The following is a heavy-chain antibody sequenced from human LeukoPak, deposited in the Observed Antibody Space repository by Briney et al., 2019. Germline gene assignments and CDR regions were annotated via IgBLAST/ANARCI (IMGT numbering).Heavy chain of an antibody. V-gene: IGHV3-7*03. CDR2: IKLDGSEK. Sequence: PGGSLRLSCVASGFTFGKYWMSWVRQAPGKGLEWVANIKLDGSEKNYVDSVKGRFTISRDNTKNTLYLQMNSLRAEDTAVYYCAKDHQCYDRSGYCPIDYWGQGTLVIVSA. J-gene: IGHJ4*02. CDR3: AKDHQCYDRSGYCPIDY. D-gene: IGHD3-22*01. CDR1: GFTFGKYW.